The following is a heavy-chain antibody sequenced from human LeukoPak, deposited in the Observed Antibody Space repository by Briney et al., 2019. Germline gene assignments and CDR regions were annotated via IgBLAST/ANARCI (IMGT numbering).Heavy chain of an antibody. Sequence: PGGSLRLSCAASGFTFSSYAMSWVRQAPGRGLEWVSAISGSGGSTYHADSVKGWFTISRDNSKNTLYLQMNSLRAEDTAVYYCAKVKRGEYDFWSGYYEIYYYYGMDVWGQGTTVTVSS. D-gene: IGHD3-3*01. CDR1: GFTFSSYA. J-gene: IGHJ6*02. CDR3: AKVKRGEYDFWSGYYEIYYYYGMDV. CDR2: ISGSGGST. V-gene: IGHV3-23*01.